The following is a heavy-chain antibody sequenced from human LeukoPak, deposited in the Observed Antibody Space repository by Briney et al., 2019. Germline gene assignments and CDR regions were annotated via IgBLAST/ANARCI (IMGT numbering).Heavy chain of an antibody. V-gene: IGHV5-10-1*01. J-gene: IGHJ3*02. Sequence: GESLKISCNGSGYXFTSYWISWVRQMPGKGLEWMGTIDPSDSYTNYSPSFQGHVTISADKSISTAYLQWSSLTASDTAMYYCARLEVVVVTPGRAAFDIWGQGTMVTVSS. CDR2: IDPSDSYT. CDR3: ARLEVVVVTPGRAAFDI. CDR1: GYXFTSYW. D-gene: IGHD3-22*01.